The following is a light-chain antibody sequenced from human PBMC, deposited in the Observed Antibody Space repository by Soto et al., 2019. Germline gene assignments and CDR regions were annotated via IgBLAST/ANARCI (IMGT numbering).Light chain of an antibody. V-gene: IGKV3-15*01. Sequence: IVMTQSQEPLSVSPGERATLSCTASQSVSSNLAWYQQKPGQAPRLLIYGASTRATGIPARFSGSGSGTEFTLTISSLQSEDFAVYYCQQYNNWPPITFGQGTRLEIK. CDR1: QSVSSN. CDR3: QQYNNWPPIT. J-gene: IGKJ5*01. CDR2: GAS.